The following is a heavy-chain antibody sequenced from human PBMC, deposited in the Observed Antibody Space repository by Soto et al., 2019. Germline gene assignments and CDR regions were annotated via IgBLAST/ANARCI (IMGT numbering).Heavy chain of an antibody. V-gene: IGHV4-59*01. J-gene: IGHJ4*02. CDR2: IYYSGRT. CDR1: GGSINDFY. CDR3: ARVGGVAARTFDY. Sequence: LSLTCTVSGGSINDFYWSWIRQPPGKGLGWIGYIYYSGRTDYNPSLKGRVTISVDTSKNQFSLKLRSVTAADTAVYYCARVGGVAARTFDYWGQGTLVTVSS. D-gene: IGHD6-6*01.